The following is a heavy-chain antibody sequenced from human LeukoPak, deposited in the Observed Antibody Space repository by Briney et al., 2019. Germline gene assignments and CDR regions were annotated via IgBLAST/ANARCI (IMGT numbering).Heavy chain of an antibody. CDR3: ARGPKTWIQLWEH. J-gene: IGHJ1*01. CDR1: GGSISGYY. CDR2: IYYSGST. V-gene: IGHV4-59*01. D-gene: IGHD5-18*01. Sequence: PSETLSLTCSVSGGSISGYYWSWIRQPPGKGLEWIGYIYYSGSTNYNPSLKSRVTISVDTSKNQFSLKLSSVTAADTAVYYCARGPKTWIQLWEHWGQGTLVTVSS.